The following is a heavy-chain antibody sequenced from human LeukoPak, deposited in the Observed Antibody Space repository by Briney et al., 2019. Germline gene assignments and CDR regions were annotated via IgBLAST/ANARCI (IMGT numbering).Heavy chain of an antibody. Sequence: KTSETLSLTCTVSGGSISSYYWSWIRQPPGKGLEWIGYIYYSGSTNYNPSLKSRVTISVDTSKNQFSLKLSSVTAADTAVYYCASATNSLGNYYYYGMDVWGQGTTVTVS. CDR2: IYYSGST. CDR1: GGSISSYY. CDR3: ASATNSLGNYYYYGMDV. D-gene: IGHD2-8*01. J-gene: IGHJ6*02. V-gene: IGHV4-59*08.